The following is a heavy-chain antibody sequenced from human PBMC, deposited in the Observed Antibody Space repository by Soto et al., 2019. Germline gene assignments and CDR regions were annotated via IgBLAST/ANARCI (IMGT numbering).Heavy chain of an antibody. CDR3: AKDYCSGGSCYDNYYYYGMDV. J-gene: IGHJ6*02. CDR2: ISGSGGST. CDR1: GFTFSSYA. D-gene: IGHD2-15*01. Sequence: LRLSCAASGFTFSSYAMSWVRQAPGKGLEWVSAISGSGGSTYYADSVKGRFTISRDNSKNTLYLQMNSLRAEDTAVYYCAKDYCSGGSCYDNYYYYGMDVWGQGTTVTVSS. V-gene: IGHV3-23*01.